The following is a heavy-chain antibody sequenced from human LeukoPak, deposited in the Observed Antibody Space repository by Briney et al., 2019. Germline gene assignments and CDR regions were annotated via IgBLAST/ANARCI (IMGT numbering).Heavy chain of an antibody. J-gene: IGHJ4*02. Sequence: SETLSLTCTVSGGSVSSGSYYWSWIRQPPGKGLEWIGYIYYSGSTNYNPSLKSRLTITVDTSKNQFSLKLSSVTAADTAVYYCVAYGSGSYYHNFDYWGQGTLVTVSS. V-gene: IGHV4-61*01. CDR3: VAYGSGSYYHNFDY. CDR2: IYYSGST. CDR1: GGSVSSGSYY. D-gene: IGHD3-10*01.